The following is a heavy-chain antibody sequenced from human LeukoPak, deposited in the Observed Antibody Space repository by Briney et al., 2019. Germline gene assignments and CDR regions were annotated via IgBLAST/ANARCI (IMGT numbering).Heavy chain of an antibody. D-gene: IGHD2-2*03. J-gene: IGHJ4*02. CDR3: AKALDIVVVEGFDY. CDR2: IRYDGSNK. V-gene: IGHV3-30*02. Sequence: GGSLRLSCAASGFTFSSYGMHWVRQAPGKGLEWVAFIRYDGSNKYYADSVKGRFTISRDNSKNTLYLQMNSLRAEDTAVYYCAKALDIVVVEGFDYWGQGPLVTVSS. CDR1: GFTFSSYG.